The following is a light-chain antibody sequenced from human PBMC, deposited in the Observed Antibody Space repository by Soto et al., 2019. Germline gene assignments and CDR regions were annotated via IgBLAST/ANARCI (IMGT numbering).Light chain of an antibody. V-gene: IGLV2-23*02. CDR2: EVS. CDR3: RSYAGSSFV. Sequence: QSALTQPASVSGSPGQSITISCTGTSSDVGSYNLVSWYQQHPGKAPKLMIYEVSKRPSGVSNRFSGSKSGNTASLTISGLQAEDEADYYCRSYAGSSFVFGTGTKVTVL. CDR1: SSDVGSYNL. J-gene: IGLJ1*01.